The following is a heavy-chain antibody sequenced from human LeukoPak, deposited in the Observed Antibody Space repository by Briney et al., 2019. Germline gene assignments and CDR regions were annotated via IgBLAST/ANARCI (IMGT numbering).Heavy chain of an antibody. Sequence: PGESLKLSCAGSGFSFNYYDMNWVRHPPGKGMEWVSSISPKSDFIYYSDSVRRRFTISRDNAENSLYLQMNSLRAEDTAVYYCARADCSSSTCYLRRSWFDPWGQGTLVTVSS. CDR1: GFSFNYYD. J-gene: IGHJ5*02. CDR3: ARADCSSSTCYLRRSWFDP. V-gene: IGHV3-21*01. CDR2: ISPKSDFI. D-gene: IGHD2-2*01.